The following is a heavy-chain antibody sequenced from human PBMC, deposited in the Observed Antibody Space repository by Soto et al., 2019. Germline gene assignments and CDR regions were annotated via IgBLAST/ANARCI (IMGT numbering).Heavy chain of an antibody. CDR1: DDFISSYY. CDR2: VSTNGAT. V-gene: IGHV4-4*07. J-gene: IGHJ5*02. CDR3: ARGRRSNMFRGLDP. D-gene: IGHD3-10*01. Sequence: PSETLSLTCTVSDDFISSYYWNWIRQPAGKGLEWIGRVSTNGATNYNPSLESRVTMSVDTSKNQFSLKLTSVTAADTAVYFCARGRRSNMFRGLDPWGKGTQVTVSS.